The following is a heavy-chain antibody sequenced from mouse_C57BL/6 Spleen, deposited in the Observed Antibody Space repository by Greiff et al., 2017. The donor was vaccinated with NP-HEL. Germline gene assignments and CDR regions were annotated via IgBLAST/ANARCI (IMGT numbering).Heavy chain of an antibody. Sequence: EVQLQQPGAELVRPGASVKLSCTASGFTFTDDYMHWVKQRPEQGLEWIGWIDPENGDTDYASKFQGKATITADTSSNTAYLQLSSLTSEDTAVYYCTTGGNPDDWGKGTTLTVSS. CDR2: IDPENGDT. D-gene: IGHD2-1*01. J-gene: IGHJ2*01. V-gene: IGHV14-4*01. CDR3: TTGGNPDD. CDR1: GFTFTDDY.